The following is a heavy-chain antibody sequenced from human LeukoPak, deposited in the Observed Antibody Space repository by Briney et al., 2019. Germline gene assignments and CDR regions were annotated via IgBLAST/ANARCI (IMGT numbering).Heavy chain of an antibody. V-gene: IGHV4-31*03. CDR1: GGSISSGSYH. CDR2: IYYSGST. Sequence: SQTLSLTCTVSGGSISSGSYHWSWIRQHPGKGLEWIGYIYYSGSTYYNSSLKSRVTISVDTSKNQFSLKLSSVTAADTAVYYCARVLDSSGYPDYWGQGTLVTVSS. J-gene: IGHJ4*02. D-gene: IGHD3-22*01. CDR3: ARVLDSSGYPDY.